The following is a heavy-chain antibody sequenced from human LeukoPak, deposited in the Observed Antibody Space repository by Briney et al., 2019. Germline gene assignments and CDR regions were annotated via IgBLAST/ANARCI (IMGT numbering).Heavy chain of an antibody. CDR3: ARGGIGGVATIWGFQAYYFDY. CDR2: IIPIFGTA. V-gene: IGHV1-69*05. CDR1: GGTFNSYA. Sequence: ASVKVSCKASGGTFNSYAISWVRQAPGQGLEWMGGIIPIFGTANYAQKFQGRVTITTDESTSTAYMELSSLRSEDTAVYYCARGGIGGVATIWGFQAYYFDYWGQGTLVTVSS. J-gene: IGHJ4*02. D-gene: IGHD5-24*01.